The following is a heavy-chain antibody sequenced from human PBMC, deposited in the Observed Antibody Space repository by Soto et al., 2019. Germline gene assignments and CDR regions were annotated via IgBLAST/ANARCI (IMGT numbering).Heavy chain of an antibody. CDR2: IIPIFGTA. J-gene: IGHJ5*02. CDR1: GGTFSSYA. D-gene: IGHD2-15*01. Sequence: QVQLVQSGAEVKKPGSSVKVSCKASGGTFSSYAISWVRQAPGQGLEWMGGIIPIFGTANYAQKFQGRVTITADESTSTAYMELSGLSSEDTAVYYCASVVVAATSVCWFDPWGQGTLVTVSS. CDR3: ASVVVAATSVCWFDP. V-gene: IGHV1-69*12.